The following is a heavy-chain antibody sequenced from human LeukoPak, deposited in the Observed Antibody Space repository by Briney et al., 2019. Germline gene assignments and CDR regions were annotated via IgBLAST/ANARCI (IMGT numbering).Heavy chain of an antibody. J-gene: IGHJ5*02. D-gene: IGHD3-22*01. V-gene: IGHV4-39*01. CDR3: ARRKFEAPTYYYDSSGYMHWFDP. CDR2: IYYSGST. CDR1: GGSISSSSYY. Sequence: SETLSLTCTVSGGSISSSSYYWGWIRQPPGKGLEWIGSIYYSGSTYYNPSLKSRVTISVDTSKNQFSLKLSSVTAADTAVYYCARRKFEAPTYYYDSSGYMHWFDPWGQGTLVTVSS.